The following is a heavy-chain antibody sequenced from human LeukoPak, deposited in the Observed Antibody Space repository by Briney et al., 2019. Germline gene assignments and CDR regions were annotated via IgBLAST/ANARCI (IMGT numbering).Heavy chain of an antibody. V-gene: IGHV5-51*01. CDR1: GYSFTSYW. J-gene: IGHJ2*01. Sequence: GESLKISCKGSGYSFTSYWIGWVRQMPGKGLGWMGIIYPGDSDTRYSPSFQGQVTISADKSISTAYLQWSSLRASDTAMYYCARTSLRGYSGYDALGYFDLWGRGTLVTVSS. CDR3: ARTSLRGYSGYDALGYFDL. CDR2: IYPGDSDT. D-gene: IGHD5-12*01.